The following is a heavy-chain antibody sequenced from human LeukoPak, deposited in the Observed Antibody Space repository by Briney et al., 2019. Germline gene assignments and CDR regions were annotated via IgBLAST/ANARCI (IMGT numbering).Heavy chain of an antibody. CDR2: MYYSGST. Sequence: KTSETLSLTCTVSGVSISSYYWGWIRQPPGKGLEWIGSMYYSGSTYYNPSLKSRVTISVDTSKNQFSLKLSSVTAADTAVYYCASLRDGYNFDYWGQGTLVTVSS. CDR3: ASLRDGYNFDY. D-gene: IGHD5-24*01. J-gene: IGHJ4*02. V-gene: IGHV4-39*01. CDR1: GVSISSYY.